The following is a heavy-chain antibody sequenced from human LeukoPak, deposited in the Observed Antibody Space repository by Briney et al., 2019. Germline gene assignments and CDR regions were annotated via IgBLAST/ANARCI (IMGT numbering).Heavy chain of an antibody. Sequence: PSETLSLTCAVSNASISGRNWWNWVRQPPGKGLEWIGDVSHSGSTNYNPSLKSRVTISVDKSKNQFSLTLSSVTAADTAVYYCARVGSGRYNYGYSLVYWGQGTLVTVSS. D-gene: IGHD5-18*01. CDR2: VSHSGST. CDR3: ARVGSGRYNYGYSLVY. J-gene: IGHJ4*02. V-gene: IGHV4-4*02. CDR1: NASISGRNW.